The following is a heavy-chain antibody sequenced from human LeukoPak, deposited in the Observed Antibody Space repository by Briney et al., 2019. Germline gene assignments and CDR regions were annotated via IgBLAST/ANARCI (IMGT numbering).Heavy chain of an antibody. CDR3: ARGYSSGYYYVY. D-gene: IGHD3-22*01. J-gene: IGHJ4*02. V-gene: IGHV1-8*01. CDR1: GYTFTSYD. Sequence: ASVKVSCKASGYTFTSYDINWVRQATGQGLEWMGWMNPNSGNTGYAQKFQGRVTMTRNTSTSTAYMELSSLRSEDTAVYYCARGYSSGYYYVYWGQGTLVTVSS. CDR2: MNPNSGNT.